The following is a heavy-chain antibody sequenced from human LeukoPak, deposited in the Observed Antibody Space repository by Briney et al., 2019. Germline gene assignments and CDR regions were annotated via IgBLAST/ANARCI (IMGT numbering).Heavy chain of an antibody. CDR3: ARAYSNYVVYYYGMDV. CDR2: ISSSGSST. V-gene: IGHV3-11*01. CDR1: GFTFGNYY. D-gene: IGHD4-11*01. Sequence: TGGSLRLSCAASGFTFGNYYMSWIRQAPGKGLEWVSYISSSGSSTYYADSVKGRFTISRDNAKNSLYLQMNSLRAEDTAVYYCARAYSNYVVYYYGMDVWGQGTTVTVSS. J-gene: IGHJ6*02.